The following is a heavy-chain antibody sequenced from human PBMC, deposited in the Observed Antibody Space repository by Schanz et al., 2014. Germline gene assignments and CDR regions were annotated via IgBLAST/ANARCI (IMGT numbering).Heavy chain of an antibody. J-gene: IGHJ4*02. V-gene: IGHV3-33*08. CDR1: GFTFSSYA. CDR3: ERFQSPHQPFDY. D-gene: IGHD2-2*01. CDR2: VCYDGSKK. Sequence: QVQLVESGGGVVQPGRSLRLSCAASGFTFSSYAMHWVRQAPGKGLEWVAVVCYDGSKKYYADSVKGRFTTSRDNSKNTMYLQMNSLRAEDTAVYYCERFQSPHQPFDYWGQGTLVTVSS.